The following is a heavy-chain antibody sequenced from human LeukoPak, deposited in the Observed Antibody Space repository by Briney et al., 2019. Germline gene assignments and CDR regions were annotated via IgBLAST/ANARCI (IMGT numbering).Heavy chain of an antibody. CDR3: AGDSTIFGVGKDDQNWFDP. Sequence: GGSLRLSCAASGFTFSSYAMHWVRQAPGKGLEWVAVISYDGSNKYYADSVKGRFTISRDNSKNTLYLQMNSLRAEDTAVYYCAGDSTIFGVGKDDQNWFDPWGQGTLVTVSS. J-gene: IGHJ5*02. CDR2: ISYDGSNK. CDR1: GFTFSSYA. V-gene: IGHV3-30-3*01. D-gene: IGHD3-3*01.